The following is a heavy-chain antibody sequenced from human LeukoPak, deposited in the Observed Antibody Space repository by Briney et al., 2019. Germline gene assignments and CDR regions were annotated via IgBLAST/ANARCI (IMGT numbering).Heavy chain of an antibody. V-gene: IGHV3-11*05. CDR2: ITSSSSST. Sequence: GGSLRLSCAASGFSFSDHYMSWIRQAPGKGLEWVSYITSSSSSTNYADSVKGRFTISRDNAKNSLYLQMNSLRAEDTAAYYCARGHSGLDYWGQGTLVTVSS. D-gene: IGHD3-10*01. J-gene: IGHJ4*02. CDR3: ARGHSGLDY. CDR1: GFSFSDHY.